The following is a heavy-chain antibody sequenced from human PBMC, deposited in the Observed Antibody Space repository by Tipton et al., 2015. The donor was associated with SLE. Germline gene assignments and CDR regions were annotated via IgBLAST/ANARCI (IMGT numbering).Heavy chain of an antibody. CDR3: STASSSWYPYYVDY. CDR1: GYTFNGYF. D-gene: IGHD6-13*01. V-gene: IGHV3-15*07. CDR2: IKSKTDGGTT. Sequence: QLVQSGAEVKKPGASVKVSCKSSGYTFNGYFIHWVRQAPGQGLEWVGRIKSKTDGGTTDFAAPVKGRFTISRDDSKTTLYLQMNSLKTEDSAVYYCSTASSSWYPYYVDYWGQGALVTVSS. J-gene: IGHJ4*02.